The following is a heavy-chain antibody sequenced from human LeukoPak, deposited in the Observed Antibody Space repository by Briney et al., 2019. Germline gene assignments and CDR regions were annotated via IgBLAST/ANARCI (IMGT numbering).Heavy chain of an antibody. CDR3: ARDATMVRGVITHMDV. CDR2: INHSGST. CDR1: GGSFSGYY. V-gene: IGHV4-34*01. Sequence: SETLSLTCAVYGGSFSGYYWSWIRQPPGKGLEWIGEINHSGSTNYNPSLKSRVTISVDTSKNQFSLKLSSVTAADTAVYYCARDATMVRGVITHMDVWGKGTTVTISS. D-gene: IGHD3-10*01. J-gene: IGHJ6*03.